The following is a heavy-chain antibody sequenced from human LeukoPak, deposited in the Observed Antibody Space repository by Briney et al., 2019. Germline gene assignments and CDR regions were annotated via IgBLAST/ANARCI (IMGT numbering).Heavy chain of an antibody. Sequence: PSETLSLTCAVYGGSFSGYYWSWLRQPPGKGLEWIGEINHSGSTNYNPSLKSRVTISVDTSKSQFSLKLSSVTAADTAVYYCAIGCSSTSCPGPFDYWGQGTLVTVS. CDR1: GGSFSGYY. CDR3: AIGCSSTSCPGPFDY. V-gene: IGHV4-34*01. J-gene: IGHJ4*02. CDR2: INHSGST. D-gene: IGHD2-2*01.